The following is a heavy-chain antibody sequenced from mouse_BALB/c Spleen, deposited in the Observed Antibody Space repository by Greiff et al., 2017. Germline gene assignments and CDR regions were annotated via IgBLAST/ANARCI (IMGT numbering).Heavy chain of an antibody. J-gene: IGHJ3*01. D-gene: IGHD2-4*01. CDR3: ARSYYDYGDWFAY. V-gene: IGHV5-12-2*01. Sequence: DVMLVESGGGLVQPGGSLKLSCAASGFTFSSYTMSWVRQTPEKRLEWVAYISNGGGSTYYPDTVKGRFTISRDNAKNTLYLQMSSLKSEDTAMYYCARSYYDYGDWFAYWGQGTLVTVSA. CDR2: ISNGGGST. CDR1: GFTFSSYT.